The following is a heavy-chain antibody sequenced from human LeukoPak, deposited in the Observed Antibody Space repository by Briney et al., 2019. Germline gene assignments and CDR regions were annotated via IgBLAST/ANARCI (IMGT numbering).Heavy chain of an antibody. CDR3: ATDLGEAYCGGDCYSSLSY. Sequence: ASVKVSCKASGYTFTGYYMHWVRQAPGQGLEWMGWINPNSGGTNYAQKFQGRVTMTRDTSIRTAYMELSRLRSEDTAVYYCATDLGEAYCGGDCYSSLSYWGQGTLVTVSS. CDR1: GYTFTGYY. CDR2: INPNSGGT. D-gene: IGHD2-21*01. J-gene: IGHJ4*02. V-gene: IGHV1-2*02.